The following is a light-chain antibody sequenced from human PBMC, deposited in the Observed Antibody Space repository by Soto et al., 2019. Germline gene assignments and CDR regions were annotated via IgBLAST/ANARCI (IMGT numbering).Light chain of an antibody. CDR3: QQSYITLPIH. Sequence: DVQMTQTPSSLPALVGDRVTIACRSSQSVSRYLNWYQHKPGKVPKLLINAASNLRSGVPSRFSGSGSGTDFTLTIDGLQPEDFAVYYCQQSYITLPIHFGQGTRLEI. CDR1: QSVSRY. V-gene: IGKV1-39*01. CDR2: AAS. J-gene: IGKJ5*01.